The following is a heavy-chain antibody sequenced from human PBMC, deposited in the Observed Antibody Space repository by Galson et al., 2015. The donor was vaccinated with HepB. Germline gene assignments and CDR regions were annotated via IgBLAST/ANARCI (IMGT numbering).Heavy chain of an antibody. CDR2: IDWDDDR. CDR3: ARTRYCTSASCYYFDY. D-gene: IGHD2-2*01. J-gene: IGHJ4*02. V-gene: IGHV2-70*11. Sequence: PALVKPTQTLTLTCTLSGFSLSTIGMCVSWIRQPPGKALEWLARIDWDDDRYYNTSLRTRLTISKDTSKNQVVLTMTNVDPVDTATYYCARTRYCTSASCYYFDYWVQGTLVTVSS. CDR1: GFSLSTIGMC.